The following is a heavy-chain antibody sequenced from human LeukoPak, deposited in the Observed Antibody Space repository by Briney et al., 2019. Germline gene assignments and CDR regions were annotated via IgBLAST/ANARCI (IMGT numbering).Heavy chain of an antibody. J-gene: IGHJ4*02. Sequence: GGSLRLSCAASGFTVSTNYMSWVHQAPGKGLEWVSLFYYGANTYYTDSVKGRFTISRDDSKNTLYLQMNSLRAEDTAVYYCARGIVGIIPIDYWGQGTLVTVSS. CDR1: GFTVSTNY. CDR3: ARGIVGIIPIDY. V-gene: IGHV3-53*01. CDR2: FYYGANT. D-gene: IGHD1-26*01.